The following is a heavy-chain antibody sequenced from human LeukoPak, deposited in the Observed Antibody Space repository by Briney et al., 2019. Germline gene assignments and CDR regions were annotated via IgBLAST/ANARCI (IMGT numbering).Heavy chain of an antibody. CDR1: GGSFSGYY. CDR3: ARGLNP. Sequence: SETLSLTCAVYGGSFSGYYWSWIRQPPGKGLEWIGEINHSGSTNYNPSLKSRVTISVDTSKNQFSLKLSSVTAADTAVYYCARGLNPWGQGTLVTVSS. V-gene: IGHV4-34*01. J-gene: IGHJ5*02. CDR2: INHSGST.